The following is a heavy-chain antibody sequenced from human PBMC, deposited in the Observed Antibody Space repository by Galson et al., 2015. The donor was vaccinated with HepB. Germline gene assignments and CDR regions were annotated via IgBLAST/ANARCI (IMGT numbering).Heavy chain of an antibody. D-gene: IGHD3-10*01. CDR1: WVTVSDSA. CDR2: IRGRADNYAT. V-gene: IGHV3-73*01. CDR3: TSGWGRFYMNF. J-gene: IGHJ4*02. Sequence: ALRLGGAASWVTVSDSAVHWGRQASGKGLEWVGRIRGRADNYATEYAASVLGTFTISRDDSENTAYLQMHSLKSEDTAVYYCTSGWGRFYMNFWGQGPLVTVSS.